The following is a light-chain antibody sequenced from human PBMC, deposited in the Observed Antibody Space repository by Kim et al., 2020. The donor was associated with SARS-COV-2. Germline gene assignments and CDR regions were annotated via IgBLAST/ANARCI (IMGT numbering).Light chain of an antibody. CDR1: QSVNSNH. CDR2: GAS. Sequence: LSPGERATLSCRASQSVNSNHLAWFQQIPGQAPRLLIYGASSRATDSPSRFSGRGSGTDFTLTISRLEPEDFAVYYCQQYGSSPLTFGGGTKVEI. CDR3: QQYGSSPLT. J-gene: IGKJ4*01. V-gene: IGKV3-20*01.